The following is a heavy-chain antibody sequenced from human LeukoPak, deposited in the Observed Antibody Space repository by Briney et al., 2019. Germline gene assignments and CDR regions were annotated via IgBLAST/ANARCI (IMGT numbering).Heavy chain of an antibody. D-gene: IGHD3/OR15-3a*01. V-gene: IGHV4-59*11. CDR1: GGSISSHY. CDR3: ARELGTYFDY. Sequence: SETPSLTCTVSGGSISSHYWSWIRQPPGKGLEWIGYIYYSGSTNYNPSLKNRVTISVDTSKNQFSLKLSSVTAADTAVYYCARELGTYFDYWGQGTLVTVSS. J-gene: IGHJ4*02. CDR2: IYYSGST.